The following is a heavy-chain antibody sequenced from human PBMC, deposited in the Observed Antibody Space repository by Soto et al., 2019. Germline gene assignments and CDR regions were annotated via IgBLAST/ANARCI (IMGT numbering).Heavy chain of an antibody. V-gene: IGHV3-64*01. J-gene: IGHJ4*02. CDR1: GFTFSSYA. CDR3: ARDREYSGSYSGYYFDY. D-gene: IGHD1-26*01. CDR2: ISSNGGST. Sequence: EVQLVESGGGLVQPGGSLRLSCAASGFTFSSYAMHWVRQAPGKGLEYVSAISSNGGSTYYANSVKGRSTISRDNSKNTLYLQMGSLRAEDMAVYYCARDREYSGSYSGYYFDYWGQGTLVTVSS.